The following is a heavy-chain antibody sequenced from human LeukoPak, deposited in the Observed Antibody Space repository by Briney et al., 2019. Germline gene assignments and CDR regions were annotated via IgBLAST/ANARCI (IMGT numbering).Heavy chain of an antibody. V-gene: IGHV3-7*01. D-gene: IGHD6-19*01. CDR2: IKQDESET. Sequence: GGSLRLSCAASGFTFIKYWMGWVRQAPGKGLEWVANIKQDESETYYVDSVVGRFTISRDNDKNSLYLQMNSLRAEDTAVYYCARWGYINGWFYFENWGQGTLVTVSS. CDR3: ARWGYINGWFYFEN. CDR1: GFTFIKYW. J-gene: IGHJ4*02.